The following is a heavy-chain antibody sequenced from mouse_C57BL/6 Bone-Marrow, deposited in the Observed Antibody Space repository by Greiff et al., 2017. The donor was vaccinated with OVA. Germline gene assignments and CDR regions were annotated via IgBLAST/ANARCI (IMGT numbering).Heavy chain of an antibody. Sequence: EVQGVESGGGLVQPKGSLKLSCAASGFSFNTYAMNWVRQAPGKGLEWVARIRSKSNNYATYYADSVKDRFTIYRDDSESMLYLQMNNLKTEDTAMYYCVRHRYAMDYWGQGTSVTVSS. CDR1: GFSFNTYA. V-gene: IGHV10-1*01. CDR2: IRSKSNNYAT. J-gene: IGHJ4*01. CDR3: VRHRYAMDY.